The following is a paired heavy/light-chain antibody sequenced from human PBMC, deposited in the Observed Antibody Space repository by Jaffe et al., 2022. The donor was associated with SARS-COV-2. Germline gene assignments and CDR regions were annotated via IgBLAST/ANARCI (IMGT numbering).Heavy chain of an antibody. CDR2: ISAYTGNT. CDR3: ARGYCRSNSCRARGVAYYGMDV. J-gene: IGHJ6*02. Sequence: QVQLVQSGAEVKKPGASVKVSCKASGYTFTDYGISWVRQAPGQGLEWMGWISAYTGNTNYAQKLLGRVTMTTDTSTSTAYMELRSLRSDDTAVYYCARGYCRSNSCRARGVAYYGMDVWGQGTTVTVSS. D-gene: IGHD2-2*01. CDR1: GYTFTDYG. V-gene: IGHV1-18*01.
Light chain of an antibody. Sequence: EIVLTQSPGTLSLSPGERATLSCRASQIVNNSYLAWYQQKPGQAPRLLIYGASIRATGIADRFSGSGSGTDFTLTISRLEPEDFVVYYCQQYGSGRSTFGQGTKVEIK. CDR1: QIVNNSY. J-gene: IGKJ1*01. CDR2: GAS. CDR3: QQYGSGRST. V-gene: IGKV3-20*01.